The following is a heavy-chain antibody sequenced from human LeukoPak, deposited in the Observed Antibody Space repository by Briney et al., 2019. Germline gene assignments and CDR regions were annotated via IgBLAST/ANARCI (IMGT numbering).Heavy chain of an antibody. CDR3: ARLAIRPYNWFDP. J-gene: IGHJ5*02. CDR1: GGSISSYY. Sequence: SETLSLTCTGSGGSISSYYWSWIGQPPGKGLEWIGYIYYSGSTNYNPSLKSRVTISVDTSKNQFSLKLSSVTAADTAVYYCARLAIRPYNWFDPWGQGTLVTVSS. D-gene: IGHD2-2*02. V-gene: IGHV4-59*08. CDR2: IYYSGST.